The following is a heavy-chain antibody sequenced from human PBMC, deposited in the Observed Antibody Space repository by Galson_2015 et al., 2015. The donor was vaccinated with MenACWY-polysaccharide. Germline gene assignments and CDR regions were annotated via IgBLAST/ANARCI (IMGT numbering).Heavy chain of an antibody. CDR3: ARSRAWSTGYYYGMDV. CDR1: GLTFSSYW. D-gene: IGHD1-1*01. V-gene: IGHV3-74*01. CDR2: INSDGRST. Sequence: SLRLSCAASGLTFSSYWMHWVRQAPGKGLVWVSRINSDGRSTSYVDSVMGRFTISRDNAKNTLYLQMNSLRAEDTAVYYCARSRAWSTGYYYGMDVWGQGTTVTVSS. J-gene: IGHJ6*02.